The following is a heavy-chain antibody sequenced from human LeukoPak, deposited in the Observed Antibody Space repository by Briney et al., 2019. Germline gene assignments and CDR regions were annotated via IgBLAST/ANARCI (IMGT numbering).Heavy chain of an antibody. CDR3: ARGPGGYLDY. D-gene: IGHD2-15*01. V-gene: IGHV4-59*01. CDR2: IYYSGST. J-gene: IGHJ4*02. CDR1: GGSISSYY. Sequence: SETLSLTCTVSGGSISSYYWSWIRQPPGKGLEWIGYIYYSGSTNYNPSLKSRVTISVDTSKNQFSLKLSSVTAADTAVYYCARGPGGYLDYWGQGTLVTVSS.